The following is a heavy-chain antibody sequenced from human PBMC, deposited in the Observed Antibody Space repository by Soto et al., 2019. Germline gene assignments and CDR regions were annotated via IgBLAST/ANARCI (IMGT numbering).Heavy chain of an antibody. D-gene: IGHD3-10*01. Sequence: QVQLVQSGAEVKKPGASLKVSCKASGYTFTSHGISWVRQAPGQGLEWMGWISNHNGDTNYAPKLQDRVTVTTDKSTSTAYMELTSLTSDDAAVYFCERDISYGSGTGYGYWGQGTLVTVSS. CDR1: GYTFTSHG. J-gene: IGHJ4*02. V-gene: IGHV1-18*01. CDR2: ISNHNGDT. CDR3: ERDISYGSGTGYGY.